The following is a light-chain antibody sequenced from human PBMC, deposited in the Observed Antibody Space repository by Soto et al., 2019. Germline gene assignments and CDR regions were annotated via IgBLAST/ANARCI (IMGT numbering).Light chain of an antibody. Sequence: DIQVTQSPSSVSASVGDRVTITCRASQGLVSWLAWYQQKPGKAPKLLIYAASSFQSGVPSRFSGSVSGTDFTLTISSQQPEDFATYYCQQTSSFPLTFGGGTKVELK. J-gene: IGKJ4*01. CDR2: AAS. V-gene: IGKV1-12*01. CDR1: QGLVSW. CDR3: QQTSSFPLT.